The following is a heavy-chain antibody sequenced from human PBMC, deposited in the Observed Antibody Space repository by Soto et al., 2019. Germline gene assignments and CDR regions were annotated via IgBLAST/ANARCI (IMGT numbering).Heavy chain of an antibody. CDR1: SGSISTYY. J-gene: IGHJ4*02. Sequence: SETLSLTCTVSSGSISTYYWSWIRQPPGKGLEWIGYIYYSGSTNYNPSLKSRVTISIDTSKNQFSLKLSSVTAADTAVYYCAREGIAVAGLFNWGQGTLVTVSS. D-gene: IGHD6-19*01. CDR3: AREGIAVAGLFN. V-gene: IGHV4-59*01. CDR2: IYYSGST.